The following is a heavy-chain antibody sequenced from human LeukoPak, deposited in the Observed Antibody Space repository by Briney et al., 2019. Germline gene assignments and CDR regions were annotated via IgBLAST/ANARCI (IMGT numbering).Heavy chain of an antibody. J-gene: IGHJ5*02. CDR1: GFTFSDYY. Sequence: PGGSLRLSCAASGFTFSDYYMSWIRQAPGKGLEWVSYISSSGSTIYYADSVKGRFTISRDNAKNSLYLQMNSLRAEDTAVYYCAKFGRTIFGVVPNWFDPWGQGTLVTVSS. V-gene: IGHV3-11*04. CDR3: AKFGRTIFGVVPNWFDP. CDR2: ISSSGSTI. D-gene: IGHD3-3*01.